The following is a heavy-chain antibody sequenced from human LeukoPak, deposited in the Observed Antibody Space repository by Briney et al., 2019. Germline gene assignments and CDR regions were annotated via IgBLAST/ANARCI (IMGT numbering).Heavy chain of an antibody. CDR1: VFTFSNYG. Sequence: PGGTLRLSCLASVFTFSNYGMNWVGQAPGKGLEWVSGIVGSGVTTYYADSLKGRFTISRDNSKNTLYLQINGLRVEDTAIYYCAKGVRGLLWFVEGPSVAFDIWGQGTMVTVSS. D-gene: IGHD3-10*01. CDR2: IVGSGVTT. J-gene: IGHJ3*02. CDR3: AKGVRGLLWFVEGPSVAFDI. V-gene: IGHV3-23*01.